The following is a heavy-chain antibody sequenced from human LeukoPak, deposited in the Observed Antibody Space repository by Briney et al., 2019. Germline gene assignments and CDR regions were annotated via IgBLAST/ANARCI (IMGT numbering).Heavy chain of an antibody. V-gene: IGHV3-30*02. Sequence: GGSLRLSCAASGFTFSSYGMHWVRQAPGKGLEWVVFIRYDGSNKYYADSVKGRFTISRDNSKNTLYLQMNSLRAEDTAVYYCAKGYDILTGYPIDYLGPGNPGHRLL. J-gene: IGHJ4*02. CDR1: GFTFSSYG. CDR2: IRYDGSNK. CDR3: AKGYDILTGYPIDY. D-gene: IGHD3-9*01.